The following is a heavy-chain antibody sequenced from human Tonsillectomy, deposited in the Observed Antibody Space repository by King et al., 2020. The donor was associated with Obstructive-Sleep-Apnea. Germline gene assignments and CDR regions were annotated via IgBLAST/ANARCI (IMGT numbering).Heavy chain of an antibody. CDR1: GFTFSSYS. J-gene: IGHJ4*02. Sequence: VQLVDFGGGLVKPGGSLRLSCAASGFTFSSYSLNWVRQAPGKGLEWVSSISSSSSYIYYADSVRGRFTISRDNAKNSLYLQMNSLRAEDTAVYYCATDRTGSLDYWGRGTLATVSS. D-gene: IGHD3-10*01. V-gene: IGHV3-21*01. CDR3: ATDRTGSLDY. CDR2: ISSSSSYI.